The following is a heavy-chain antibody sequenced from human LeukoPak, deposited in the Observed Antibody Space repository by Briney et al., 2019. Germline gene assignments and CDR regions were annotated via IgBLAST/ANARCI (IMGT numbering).Heavy chain of an antibody. V-gene: IGHV1-2*02. CDR2: INPNSGGT. CDR3: ASKGVYYYDSSGPLRLGGYFDL. J-gene: IGHJ2*01. D-gene: IGHD3-22*01. Sequence: ASVKVSCKASGYTFTGYYMHWVRQAPGQGLEWMGWINPNSGGTNYAQKFQGRVTMTEDTSTDTAYMELSSLRSEDTAVYYCASKGVYYYDSSGPLRLGGYFDLWGRGTLVTVSS. CDR1: GYTFTGYY.